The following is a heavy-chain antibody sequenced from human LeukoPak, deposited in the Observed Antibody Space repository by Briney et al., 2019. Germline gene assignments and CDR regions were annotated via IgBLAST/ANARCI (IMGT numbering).Heavy chain of an antibody. CDR3: ARAAKYYYGSETYYFFDY. Sequence: PGGSLRPSCAASGFTFSNYAMHWVRQAPGKGLEWVAVISYDESNKYYTDSVKGRFTISGDSSKNTLYLQMNSLRPEDTAVYYCARAAKYYYGSETYYFFDYWGQGTLVTVSS. J-gene: IGHJ4*02. CDR2: ISYDESNK. D-gene: IGHD3-10*01. CDR1: GFTFSNYA. V-gene: IGHV3-30*04.